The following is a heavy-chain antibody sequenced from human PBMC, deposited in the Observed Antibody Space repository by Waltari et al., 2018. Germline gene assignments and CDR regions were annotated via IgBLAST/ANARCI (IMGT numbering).Heavy chain of an antibody. CDR3: ARGMATGAIDY. Sequence: QVQLQQWGAGLLQPSETLSLTCAVYGGSFSGYSWSWIRQPPGKGLEWIGEINHCGRTSYHTSLRSRANISVDTYKNQFSLKLSAVAAADTAVYCCARGMATGAIDYWGQGTLVTVSS. CDR1: GGSFSGYS. CDR2: INHCGRT. V-gene: IGHV4-34*01. D-gene: IGHD7-27*01. J-gene: IGHJ4*02.